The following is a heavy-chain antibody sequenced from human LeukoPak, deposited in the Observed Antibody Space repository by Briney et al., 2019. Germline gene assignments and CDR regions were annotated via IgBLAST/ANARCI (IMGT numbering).Heavy chain of an antibody. CDR2: IDPSDSYT. CDR1: GYIFNNYW. Sequence: GESLRISCKGSGYIFNNYWISWVRQVPGQGLEWMGRIDPSDSYTNYGPSFQGHVTISADKSISTAYLQWSSLKASDTAMYYCASGTRYCTSTSCQGGYYFDNWGQGTLVTVSS. D-gene: IGHD2-2*01. V-gene: IGHV5-10-1*01. J-gene: IGHJ4*02. CDR3: ASGTRYCTSTSCQGGYYFDN.